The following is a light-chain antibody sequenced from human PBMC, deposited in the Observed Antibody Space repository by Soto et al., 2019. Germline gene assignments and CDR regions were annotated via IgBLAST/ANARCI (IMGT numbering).Light chain of an antibody. V-gene: IGKV3-15*01. CDR3: QQYDNWPPAT. CDR2: GAS. CDR1: QSVSNN. J-gene: IGKJ3*01. Sequence: EIVMTQSPATLSVSPGERATLSCRASQSVSNNLAWYQQKPGQAPRLLIFGASTRATGIPARFSGSGSGTEFTITINSLQSEDFAIYYCQQYDNWPPATFGPGTKVDIK.